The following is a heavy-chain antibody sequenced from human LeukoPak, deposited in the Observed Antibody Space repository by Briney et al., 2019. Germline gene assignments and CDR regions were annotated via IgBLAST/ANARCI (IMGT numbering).Heavy chain of an antibody. Sequence: PGGSLRLSCAASGFTFTNYWMTWVRQAPGKGPEWVANIRQDGSETNYVDSVRGRFTIARDNTKNSLYLQMTSLRGEDTAVYYCASRAGKPGNTPWCFDYWGQGALATVSS. CDR1: GFTFTNYW. CDR2: IRQDGSET. D-gene: IGHD1-7*01. J-gene: IGHJ4*02. CDR3: ASRAGKPGNTPWCFDY. V-gene: IGHV3-7*01.